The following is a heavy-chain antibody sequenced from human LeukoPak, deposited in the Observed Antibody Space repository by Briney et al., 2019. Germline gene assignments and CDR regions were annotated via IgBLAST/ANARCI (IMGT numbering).Heavy chain of an antibody. CDR1: GYTFTGHY. D-gene: IGHD3-10*01. J-gene: IGHJ4*02. CDR3: AREDTRVRGVIITANGDFDY. CDR2: INPNRGGT. Sequence: ASVKVSCKASGYTFTGHYMHWVRQAPGQGLEWMGRINPNRGGTNYAQKFQGRVTMTRDTSISTAYMELSRLRSDDTAVYYCAREDTRVRGVIITANGDFDYWGQGTLVTVSS. V-gene: IGHV1-2*06.